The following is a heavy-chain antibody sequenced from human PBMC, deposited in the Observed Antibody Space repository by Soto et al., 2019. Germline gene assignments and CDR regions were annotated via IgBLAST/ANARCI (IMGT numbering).Heavy chain of an antibody. CDR2: INPSGGST. V-gene: IGHV1-46*04. D-gene: IGHD2-21*02. Sequence: ASVKVSCKASGYTFTSYYMHWVRQAPGQGLEWMGIINPSGGSTNYADSVKGRFTISRDNAKNSLCLQMNSLRAEDTAVYYCARDTPLPYGGNSYYYYGMDVWGQGTTVTVSS. J-gene: IGHJ6*02. CDR1: GYTFTSYY. CDR3: ARDTPLPYGGNSYYYYGMDV.